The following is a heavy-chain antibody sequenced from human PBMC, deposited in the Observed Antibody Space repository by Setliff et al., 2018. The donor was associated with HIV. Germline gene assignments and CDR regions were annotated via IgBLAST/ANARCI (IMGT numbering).Heavy chain of an antibody. CDR3: ARGYSYVGFDL. CDR1: GFNFDDFG. J-gene: IGHJ2*01. Sequence: PGGSLRLSCTSSGFNFDDFGMAWVRQAPGKGLQWVSGMSWNGDRILYADSVKGRFTISRGNAKNTLYLQMNSLRAEDTAVYYCARGYSYVGFDLWGRGTLVTVSS. D-gene: IGHD4-4*01. CDR2: MSWNGDRI. V-gene: IGHV3-20*04.